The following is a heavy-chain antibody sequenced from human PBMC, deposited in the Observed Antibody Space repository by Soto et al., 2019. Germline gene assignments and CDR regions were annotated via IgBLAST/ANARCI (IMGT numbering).Heavy chain of an antibody. CDR2: IYWNDDK. V-gene: IGHV2-5*01. Sequence: SGPTLVNPTQTLTLTCTFSGFSLSTSGVGVGWIRQPPGKALEWLALIYWNDDKRYSPSLKARLTITKDTSKNQVVLTMTNMDPVDTATYYCAHRPSGWYLFDYWGQGTLSPSPQ. J-gene: IGHJ4*02. CDR3: AHRPSGWYLFDY. CDR1: GFSLSTSGVG. D-gene: IGHD6-19*01.